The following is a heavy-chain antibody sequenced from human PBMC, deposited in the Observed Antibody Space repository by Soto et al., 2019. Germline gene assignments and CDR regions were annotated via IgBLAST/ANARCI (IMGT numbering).Heavy chain of an antibody. CDR3: ARERGVLWFGELQNWFDP. V-gene: IGHV4-31*03. D-gene: IGHD3-10*01. Sequence: QVQLQESGPGLVKPSQTLSLTCTVSGGSISSGGYYWSRIRQHPGKGLEWIGYIYYSGSTYYNPSLKSRVTISVDTSKNQFSLKLSSVTAADTAVYYCARERGVLWFGELQNWFDPWGQGTLVTVSS. CDR1: GGSISSGGYY. CDR2: IYYSGST. J-gene: IGHJ5*02.